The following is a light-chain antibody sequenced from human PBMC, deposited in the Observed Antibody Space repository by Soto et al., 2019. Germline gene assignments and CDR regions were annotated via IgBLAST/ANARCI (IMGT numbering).Light chain of an antibody. V-gene: IGKV3D-20*02. J-gene: IGKJ2*01. CDR1: QSVSSTS. CDR2: DVS. Sequence: EIVLTQSRATLSLSPGERATLSCRASQSVSSTSFTWLQQKPGQAPRLLIYDVSTRATGIPARFTGSGSGTDFTLTISRLEPEDFAVYYCHQRSRWPRTFGQGTRLEMK. CDR3: HQRSRWPRT.